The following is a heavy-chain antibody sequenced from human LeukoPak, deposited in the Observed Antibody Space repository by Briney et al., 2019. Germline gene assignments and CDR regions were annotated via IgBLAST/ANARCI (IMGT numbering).Heavy chain of an antibody. D-gene: IGHD6-13*01. Sequence: ASVKVSCKASGYTFTSYGISWVRQAPGQGLEWMGWISAYNGNTNYAQKLQGRVTMTTDTSTSTAYMELRSLRSDDTAVYYCARDGESSSWYPSRYYGMDVWGQGTTVTVSS. CDR1: GYTFTSYG. CDR3: ARDGESSSWYPSRYYGMDV. V-gene: IGHV1-18*01. CDR2: ISAYNGNT. J-gene: IGHJ6*02.